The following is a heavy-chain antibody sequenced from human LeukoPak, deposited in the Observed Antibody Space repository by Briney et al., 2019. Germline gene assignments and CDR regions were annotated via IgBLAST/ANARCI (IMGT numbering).Heavy chain of an antibody. J-gene: IGHJ4*02. Sequence: SVEVSCKASGGTFSSYAISWVRQAPGQGLEWMGGIIPIFGTANYAQKFQGRVTITTDESTSTAYMELSSLRSEDTAVYYCARVATNEEYYFDYWGQGTLVTVSS. CDR2: IIPIFGTA. D-gene: IGHD1-1*01. V-gene: IGHV1-69*05. CDR3: ARVATNEEYYFDY. CDR1: GGTFSSYA.